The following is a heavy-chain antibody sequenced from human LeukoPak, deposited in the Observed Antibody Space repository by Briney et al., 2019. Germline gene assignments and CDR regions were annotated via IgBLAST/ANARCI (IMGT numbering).Heavy chain of an antibody. V-gene: IGHV3-11*06. J-gene: IGHJ4*02. CDR2: ISSRGSYK. CDR3: ARDKTYCSSPSCSLDY. Sequence: TGGSLRLSCAASGFTFSDYYMSWIRQAPGKGLEWVSYISSRGSYKYYADSVRGRFTISRDDAQNSLYLQMNSLRADDTAVYYCARDKTYCSSPSCSLDYWGQGTLVTVSS. CDR1: GFTFSDYY. D-gene: IGHD2-2*01.